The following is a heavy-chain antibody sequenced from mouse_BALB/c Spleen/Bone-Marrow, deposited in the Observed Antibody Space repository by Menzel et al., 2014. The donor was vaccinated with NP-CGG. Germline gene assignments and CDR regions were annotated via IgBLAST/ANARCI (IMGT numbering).Heavy chain of an antibody. CDR2: ISSGGST. Sequence: EVKLVESGGGLVKPGGSLKLSCAASGFTFSSYAMSWVRQTPEKRLEWVASISSGGSTHYPDSVKGRFTISRDNARNILYLQMSSLRSEDTAMYYCARGDSSGYPYAMDYWGQGTSVTVSS. CDR3: ARGDSSGYPYAMDY. D-gene: IGHD3-2*01. V-gene: IGHV5-6-5*01. J-gene: IGHJ4*01. CDR1: GFTFSSYA.